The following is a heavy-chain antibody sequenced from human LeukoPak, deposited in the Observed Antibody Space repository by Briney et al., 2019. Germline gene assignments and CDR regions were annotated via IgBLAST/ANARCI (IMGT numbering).Heavy chain of an antibody. Sequence: ASVKVSCKASGYTFTNYGISWVRQAPGQGLEWMGWISAYNGNTNYAQKLQGRVTLTTDTSTSTAYMEPRSLRSDDTAVYFCARTIDYGDYGYNWGQGTLVTVSS. J-gene: IGHJ4*02. CDR2: ISAYNGNT. CDR1: GYTFTNYG. V-gene: IGHV1-18*01. D-gene: IGHD4-17*01. CDR3: ARTIDYGDYGYN.